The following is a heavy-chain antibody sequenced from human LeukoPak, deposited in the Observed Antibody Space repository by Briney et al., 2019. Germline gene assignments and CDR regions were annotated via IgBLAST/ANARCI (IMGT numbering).Heavy chain of an antibody. J-gene: IGHJ4*02. CDR3: AKDRRGAVAELDY. Sequence: PGGSLRLSCAAFSSYWMSWVRQAPGKGLEWVAVIWYDGSNKYYADSVKGRFTISRDNSKNTLYLQMNSLRAEDTAVYYCAKDRRGAVAELDYWGQGTLVTVSS. V-gene: IGHV3-33*06. CDR1: FSSYW. D-gene: IGHD6-19*01. CDR2: IWYDGSNK.